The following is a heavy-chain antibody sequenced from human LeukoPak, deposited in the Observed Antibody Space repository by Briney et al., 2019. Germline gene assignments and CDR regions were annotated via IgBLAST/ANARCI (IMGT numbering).Heavy chain of an antibody. CDR1: GFIFSHHG. D-gene: IGHD1-26*01. CDR3: AKANRGSYYGLGDYFDY. CDR2: IRYDGSDK. J-gene: IGHJ4*02. Sequence: GGSLRLSCATSGFIFSHHGMHWVRQAPGKGLVWVAFIRYDGSDKYYAESVKGRFTISRDNSKNTLYLQMNSLRTEDTAVYYCAKANRGSYYGLGDYFDYWGQGTLVTVSS. V-gene: IGHV3-30*02.